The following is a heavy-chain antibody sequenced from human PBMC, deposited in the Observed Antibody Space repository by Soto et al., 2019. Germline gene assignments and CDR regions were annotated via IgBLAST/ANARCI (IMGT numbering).Heavy chain of an antibody. CDR2: INCSGGTR. CDR1: GFTFSSYS. D-gene: IGHD6-13*01. Sequence: GGSLRLSCTASGFTFSSYSMSWVRQAPGKGLELIAAINCSGGTRYYASLMKGWFTTVRDNTKNTLYLKMNSLRAEDTAVYSCAKDMAAGPFDYWGQGTLVTVSS. CDR3: AKDMAAGPFDY. J-gene: IGHJ4*02. V-gene: IGHV3-23*01.